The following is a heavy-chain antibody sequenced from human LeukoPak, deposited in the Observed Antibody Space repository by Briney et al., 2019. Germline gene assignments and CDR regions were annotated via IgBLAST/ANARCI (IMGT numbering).Heavy chain of an antibody. D-gene: IGHD3-10*01. V-gene: IGHV3-23*01. CDR2: IGGGST. J-gene: IGHJ3*02. CDR1: GFTFSSYS. CDR3: AKYSGSGSKTFDI. Sequence: GGSLRLSCAASGFTFSSYSMNWVRQAPGKGLEWVSAIGGGSTYYADSVKGRFTISRDNSKNTLFLQMNSLRAEDTAVHYCAKYSGSGSKTFDIWGQGTMVTVSS.